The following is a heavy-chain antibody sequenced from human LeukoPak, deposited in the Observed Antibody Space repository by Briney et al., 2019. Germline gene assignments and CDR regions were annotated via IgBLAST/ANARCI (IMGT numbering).Heavy chain of an antibody. J-gene: IGHJ4*02. CDR1: GFTVNSNY. D-gene: IGHD3-22*01. CDR3: ARGRGYYYDSSDYYFDY. V-gene: IGHV3-53*01. Sequence: PGGSLRLSCAASGFTVNSNYMSWVPQAPGEGLERVSVIYSGGSTYYADSVKGRFTISRDNSKNTLYLQMNSLRAEGTAVYYCARGRGYYYDSSDYYFDYWGQGTLVTVFS. CDR2: IYSGGST.